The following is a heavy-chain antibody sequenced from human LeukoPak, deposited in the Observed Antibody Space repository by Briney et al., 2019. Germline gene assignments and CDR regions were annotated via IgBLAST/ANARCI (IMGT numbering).Heavy chain of an antibody. CDR2: ISYDGNNK. Sequence: PGGSLRLSWAASGFTFSTYAMHWVRQAPGKGLEWVAVISYDGNNKYYADSVRGRFSTSRDNYKNTLSLQMDSLRAEATAVYYCARDLSMYYYYGMDVWGQGTTVTVSS. CDR3: ARDLSMYYYYGMDV. CDR1: GFTFSTYA. J-gene: IGHJ6*02. V-gene: IGHV3-30-3*01.